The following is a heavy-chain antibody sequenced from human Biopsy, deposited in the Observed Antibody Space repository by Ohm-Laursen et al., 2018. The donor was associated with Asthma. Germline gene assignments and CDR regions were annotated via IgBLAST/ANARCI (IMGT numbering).Heavy chain of an antibody. Sequence: SETLSLTCAISGGSFTHYFWMWIRQPPGKGLEWIGEINYRGDTNYNPSLESRVTISVDTSKNQFSLKLSPVTAADTAVYFCARHQEAASYHYDGSIAYWGQGIPVTVSS. CDR2: INYRGDT. D-gene: IGHD3-22*01. V-gene: IGHV4-34*01. CDR1: GGSFTHYF. J-gene: IGHJ4*02. CDR3: ARHQEAASYHYDGSIAY.